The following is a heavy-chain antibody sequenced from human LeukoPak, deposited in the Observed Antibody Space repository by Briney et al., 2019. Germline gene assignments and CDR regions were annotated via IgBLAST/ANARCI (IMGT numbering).Heavy chain of an antibody. CDR2: TYSRSKWFN. D-gene: IGHD1-26*01. V-gene: IGHV6-1*01. CDR1: GDSVSSKSAS. Sequence: SQTLSRTCAISGDSVSSKSASWNWIRQSPSRGLEWLGRTYSRSKWFNDYAVSVKSRITINPDTSKNQFSLHLTSVTPDDTAVYYCARGTGSLDYWGQGTLVTVSS. J-gene: IGHJ4*02. CDR3: ARGTGSLDY.